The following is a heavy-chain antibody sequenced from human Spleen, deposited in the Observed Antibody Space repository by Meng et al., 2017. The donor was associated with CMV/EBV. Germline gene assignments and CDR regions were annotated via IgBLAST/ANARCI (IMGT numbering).Heavy chain of an antibody. Sequence: KISCKASGGTFSSYAISWVRQAPGQGLEWMVGIIPMFGTPNDAQKYQGRVTISTDESTSTAYMELSSLRSEDTAVYYCSKSTGEHDVWRAQPYHMDVWGQGTTVTVSS. CDR2: IIPMFGTP. D-gene: IGHD3-3*01. J-gene: IGHJ6*02. CDR3: SKSTGEHDVWRAQPYHMDV. V-gene: IGHV1-69*05. CDR1: GGTFSSYA.